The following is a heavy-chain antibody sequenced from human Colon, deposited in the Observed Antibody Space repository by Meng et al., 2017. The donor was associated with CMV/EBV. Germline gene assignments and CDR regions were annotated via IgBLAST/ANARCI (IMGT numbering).Heavy chain of an antibody. J-gene: IGHJ4*02. CDR1: GGSFRSHY. CDR3: ARGIGHASNNTHDY. D-gene: IGHD1/OR15-1a*01. Sequence: SETLSLTCAVYGGSFRSHYWSWIRQPPGKGLEWMGYVYYSGAATYTPSLRSRLSISVDMSKNQVYLTLRSVTAADTAMYFCARGIGHASNNTHDYWGQGTLVTVSS. V-gene: IGHV4-59*11. CDR2: VYYSGAA.